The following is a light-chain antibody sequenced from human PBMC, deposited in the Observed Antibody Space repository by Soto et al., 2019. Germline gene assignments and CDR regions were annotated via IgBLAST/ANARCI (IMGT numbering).Light chain of an antibody. CDR2: GAS. CDR3: QQYGSSPIT. J-gene: IGKJ5*01. V-gene: IGKV3-20*01. Sequence: EVVMTQSPATLSMSPGESATLSCRASQSVSSNLAWYQQKPGQAPRLLMYGASSRATRIPDRLSGSGSGTDFTLTISRLEPEDFAVYYCQQYGSSPITFGQGTRLEIK. CDR1: QSVSSN.